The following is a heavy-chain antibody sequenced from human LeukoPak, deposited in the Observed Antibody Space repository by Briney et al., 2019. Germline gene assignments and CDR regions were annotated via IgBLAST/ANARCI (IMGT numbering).Heavy chain of an antibody. CDR3: TAERGSYYIY. J-gene: IGHJ4*02. D-gene: IGHD3-16*01. Sequence: GGSLRPSCAASGFTFANAWMNWVRQAPGKGLEWIGRIKSKNSGGTTDCAAPVKGRFTISRDDSKSTLYLQMNSLKTEDTAVYYCTAERGSYYIYWGQGTLVTVSS. CDR2: IKSKNSGGTT. V-gene: IGHV3-15*01. CDR1: GFTFANAW.